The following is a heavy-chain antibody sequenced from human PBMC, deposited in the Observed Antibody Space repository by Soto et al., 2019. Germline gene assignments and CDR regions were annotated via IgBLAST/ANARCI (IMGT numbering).Heavy chain of an antibody. J-gene: IGHJ4*02. CDR2: IYYSGST. V-gene: IGHV4-39*07. CDR1: GGRIRSSSYC. Sequence: SETRSLTCTVPGGRIRSSSYCWGWIRPPPGKGLEWIGSIYYSGSTYYNPSLKSRVTISVDTSRNQFSLKMTSVTAADTAAYYCATGKYFLNCFDYWGQGTLVTVSS. CDR3: ATGKYFLNCFDY. D-gene: IGHD1-26*01.